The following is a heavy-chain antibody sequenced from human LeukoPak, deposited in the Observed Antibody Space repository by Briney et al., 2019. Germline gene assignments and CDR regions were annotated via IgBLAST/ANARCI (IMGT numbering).Heavy chain of an antibody. J-gene: IGHJ3*02. V-gene: IGHV3-23*01. CDR3: AKEGYDSSGYYWDAFDI. CDR1: GFTFSSYA. Sequence: GGSLRLSCAASGFTFSSYAMSWVRQAPGKGLEWVSAISGSGGSTYYADSVKGRFTISRDNSKNTPYLQMNSLRAEDTAVYYCAKEGYDSSGYYWDAFDIWGQGTMVTVSS. CDR2: ISGSGGST. D-gene: IGHD3-22*01.